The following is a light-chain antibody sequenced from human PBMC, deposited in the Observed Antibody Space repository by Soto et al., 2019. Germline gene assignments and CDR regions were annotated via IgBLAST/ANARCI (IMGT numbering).Light chain of an antibody. Sequence: EIVMRQSPATLSVSPGERATLSCRASQSVNSNYLAWYQQKPGQAPRLLIYGISKRATDIPDRFSGSGSGTEFTLTISSLQPEDFATYYCQQHGQWPITFGQGTRLDI. CDR1: QSVNSN. CDR2: GIS. V-gene: IGKV3D-15*01. CDR3: QQHGQWPIT. J-gene: IGKJ5*01.